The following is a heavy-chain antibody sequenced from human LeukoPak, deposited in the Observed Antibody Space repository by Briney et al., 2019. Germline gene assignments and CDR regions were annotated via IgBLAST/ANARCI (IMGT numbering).Heavy chain of an antibody. CDR3: ARRPEYGDYGGFDY. CDR1: GFTFSSYW. J-gene: IGHJ4*02. CDR2: IKQDGSEK. V-gene: IGHV3-7*01. D-gene: IGHD4-17*01. Sequence: GGSLRLSCAASGFTFSSYWMSWVRQAPGKGLEWVANIKQDGSEKYYVDSVKGRFTISRDNAKNSLYLQMNSPRAEDTAVYYCARRPEYGDYGGFDYWGQGTLVTVSS.